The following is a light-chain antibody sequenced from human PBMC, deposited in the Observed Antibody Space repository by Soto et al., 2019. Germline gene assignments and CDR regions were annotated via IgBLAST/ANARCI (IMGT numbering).Light chain of an antibody. J-gene: IGKJ5*01. CDR2: GAS. V-gene: IGKV3-20*01. CDR3: QQYDNSPIT. CDR1: QSISSSF. Sequence: EIVLTQSPGILSLSPVGRASLSCGASQSISSSFLAWYQQKPGQAPRLLIYGASSRATGIPDRFSGTGSETDFTLTISRLEPEDFAVYYCQQYDNSPITFGQGTRLEIK.